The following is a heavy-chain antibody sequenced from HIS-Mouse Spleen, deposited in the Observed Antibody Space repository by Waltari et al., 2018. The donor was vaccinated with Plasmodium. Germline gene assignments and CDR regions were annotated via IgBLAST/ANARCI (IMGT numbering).Heavy chain of an antibody. J-gene: IGHJ4*02. D-gene: IGHD6-13*01. CDR3: ARESSSSWYFDY. CDR1: AFTFSSYS. Sequence: EVQLVESGGGLVKPGGSLRLSCAASAFTFSSYSMNWVRQAPGKGLEWVSSISSSSSYIYYADSVKGRFTISRDNAKNSLYLQMNSLRAEDTAVYYCARESSSSWYFDYWGQGTLVTVSS. V-gene: IGHV3-21*01. CDR2: ISSSSSYI.